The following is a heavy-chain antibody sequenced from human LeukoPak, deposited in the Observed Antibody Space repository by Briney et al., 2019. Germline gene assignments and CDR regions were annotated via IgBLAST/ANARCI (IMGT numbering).Heavy chain of an antibody. D-gene: IGHD1-26*01. CDR3: TRHSWNPLGRGGYFDY. V-gene: IGHV4-4*09. CDR2: IYSSGNT. CDR1: GGSISNYY. J-gene: IGHJ4*02. Sequence: SETLSLTCTVSGGSISNYYWNWIRQPPGRGLEWIGYIYSSGNTDYNPSVKSRVTISVDTSKDEFSLKLNSVTAADTAMYYCTRHSWNPLGRGGYFDYWGRGALVTVSS.